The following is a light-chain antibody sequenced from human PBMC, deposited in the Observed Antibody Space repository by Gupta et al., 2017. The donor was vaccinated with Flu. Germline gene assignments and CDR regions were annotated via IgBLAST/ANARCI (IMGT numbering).Light chain of an antibody. CDR3: QRYSTYYTWT. Sequence: SALSASVGDRVTITSRASQSINDELAWYQHKPEKVPKLLIYRASNLESGVPSRFSDSGSGTEFTLTIGDLQLDAFATDYCQRYSTYYTWTFGPGTRVEV. J-gene: IGKJ1*01. CDR1: QSINDE. CDR2: RAS. V-gene: IGKV1-5*03.